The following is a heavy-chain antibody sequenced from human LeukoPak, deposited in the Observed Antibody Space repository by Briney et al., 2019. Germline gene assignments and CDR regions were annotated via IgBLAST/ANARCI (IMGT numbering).Heavy chain of an antibody. D-gene: IGHD4-11*01. V-gene: IGHV3-74*01. J-gene: IGHJ4*02. CDR2: IHSDGSST. CDR1: GFTFSNYW. Sequence: GGSLRLSCAASGFTFSNYWMHWDRQAPGKGLVWVSRIHSDGSSTTYADSVKGRFTISRDNAKNTLYLQMNSLTAEDTAVYYCAKGGSKAPDYWGQGTLVTVSS. CDR3: AKGGSKAPDY.